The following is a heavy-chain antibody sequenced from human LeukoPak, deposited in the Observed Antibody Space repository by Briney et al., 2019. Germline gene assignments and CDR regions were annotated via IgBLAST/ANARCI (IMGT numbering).Heavy chain of an antibody. D-gene: IGHD6-19*01. V-gene: IGHV3-11*04. CDR2: ISSSGSTI. Sequence: GGSLRLSCAASGFTFSDFYMSWIRQAPGKGLEWVSYISSSGSTIYYADSVKGRFTISRDNAKNSLYLQMNSLRAEDTAVYYCARLNDYYSSGSDYWGQGTLVTVSS. CDR3: ARLNDYYSSGSDY. J-gene: IGHJ4*02. CDR1: GFTFSDFY.